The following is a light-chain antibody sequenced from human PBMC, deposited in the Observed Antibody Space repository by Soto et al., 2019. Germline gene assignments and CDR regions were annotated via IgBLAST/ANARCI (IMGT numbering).Light chain of an antibody. CDR3: LQSHSFPLFT. J-gene: IGKJ3*01. CDR1: QDVSNW. CDR2: AAS. V-gene: IGKV1-12*01. Sequence: DIQTTQSPSSVSASVGDRVTITCRASQDVSNWLAWYQQKPGRAPKLLIYAASPLQSGVPSRFSGSGSGTDFTLTISSLQPEDLATYYCLQSHSFPLFTFGPGTKVDIK.